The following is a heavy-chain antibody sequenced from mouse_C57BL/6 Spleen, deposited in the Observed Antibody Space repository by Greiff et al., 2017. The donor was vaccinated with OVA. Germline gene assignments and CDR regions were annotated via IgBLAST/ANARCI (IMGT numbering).Heavy chain of an antibody. CDR1: GFTFSSYA. D-gene: IGHD1-1*01. Sequence: EVKLVESGEGLVKPGGSLKLSCAASGFTFSSYAMSWVRQTPEKRLEWVAYISSGGDYIYSADTVQGRFTISRDNARNTLYLQMRSLKSEDTAMYYCTRASTVVANYAMGYWGQGTSVTVSS. CDR3: TRASTVVANYAMGY. CDR2: ISSGGDYI. V-gene: IGHV5-9-1*02. J-gene: IGHJ4*01.